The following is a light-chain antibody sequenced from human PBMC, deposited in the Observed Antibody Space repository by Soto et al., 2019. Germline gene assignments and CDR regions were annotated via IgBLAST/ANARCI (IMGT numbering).Light chain of an antibody. Sequence: QTVVTQPPSVSAAPGQKVTVSCSGSYSNIGNNFVSWYQQLPGTAPRLLIYDNVVRPSGIPDRFSGSKSGTSATLGITGLQTGDEADYYCGAWDNSLSAYVFGAGTKLTVL. J-gene: IGLJ1*01. CDR2: DNV. CDR3: GAWDNSLSAYV. V-gene: IGLV1-51*01. CDR1: YSNIGNNF.